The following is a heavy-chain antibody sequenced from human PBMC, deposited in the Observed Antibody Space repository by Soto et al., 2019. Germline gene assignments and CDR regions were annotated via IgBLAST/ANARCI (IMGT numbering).Heavy chain of an antibody. D-gene: IGHD6-13*01. Sequence: SETLSLTCTVSGGSISSSSYYWGWIRQPPGKGLEWIGSIYYSGSTYYNPSLKSRVTISVDTSKNQFSLKLRSVTAADTAVYYCARQGSSWYYFDYWGQGTLVTVSS. V-gene: IGHV4-39*01. CDR2: IYYSGST. J-gene: IGHJ4*02. CDR3: ARQGSSWYYFDY. CDR1: GGSISSSSYY.